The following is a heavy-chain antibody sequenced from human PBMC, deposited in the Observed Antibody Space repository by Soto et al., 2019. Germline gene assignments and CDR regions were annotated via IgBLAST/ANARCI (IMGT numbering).Heavy chain of an antibody. CDR1: GFTFSSYS. D-gene: IGHD3-10*01. V-gene: IGHV3-21*06. CDR2: ITSSSNYI. J-gene: IGHJ4*02. Sequence: EVQLVQSGGGLVKPGGSLRLSCAASGFTFSSYSMNWVRQAPGKGLEWVSSITSSSNYIHYADSVKGRFTISRDNAQSSLYLQMNSLRGEDTAVYYCARDTNFYASGSGVDYWGQGTLVTVSS. CDR3: ARDTNFYASGSGVDY.